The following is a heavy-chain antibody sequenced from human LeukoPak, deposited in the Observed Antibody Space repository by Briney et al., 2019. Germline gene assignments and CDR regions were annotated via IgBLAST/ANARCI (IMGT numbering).Heavy chain of an antibody. CDR1: GGSISSSSYY. CDR3: ASLSDFWSGYGIGAFDI. D-gene: IGHD3-3*01. Sequence: SETLSLTCTVSGGSISSSSYYWGWIRQPPGKGLEWIGSIYYSGSTYYNPSLKSRVTISVDASKNQFSLKLSSVTAADTAVYYCASLSDFWSGYGIGAFDIWGQGTMVTVSS. V-gene: IGHV4-39*07. CDR2: IYYSGST. J-gene: IGHJ3*02.